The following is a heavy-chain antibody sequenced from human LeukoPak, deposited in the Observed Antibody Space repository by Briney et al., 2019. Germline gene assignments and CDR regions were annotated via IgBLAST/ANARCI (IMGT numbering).Heavy chain of an antibody. J-gene: IGHJ4*02. D-gene: IGHD6-19*01. CDR3: ARDQWLVSELDY. CDR2: ISYDGSNK. CDR1: GFTFSSYA. V-gene: IGHV3-30*01. Sequence: PGRSLRLSCAASGFTFSSYAMHWVRQAPGKGLEWVAVISYDGSNKYYADSVKGRFTISRDNSKNTLYLQMNSLRAEDTAVYYCARDQWLVSELDYWGQGTLVTVSS.